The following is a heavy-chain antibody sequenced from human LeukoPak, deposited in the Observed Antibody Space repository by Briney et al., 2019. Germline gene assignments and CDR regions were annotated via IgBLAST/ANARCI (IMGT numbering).Heavy chain of an antibody. CDR2: IKQDGSEK. Sequence: SGGSLRLSCAASGFTFSSYWMSWVRQAPGKGLEWVANIKQDGSEKYYVDSVKGRFTISRDNAKNSLYLQMNSLRAEDTAVYYCARDFQAWDSSGYEGYYFDYWGQGTLVTVSS. J-gene: IGHJ4*02. CDR3: ARDFQAWDSSGYEGYYFDY. V-gene: IGHV3-7*01. CDR1: GFTFSSYW. D-gene: IGHD3-22*01.